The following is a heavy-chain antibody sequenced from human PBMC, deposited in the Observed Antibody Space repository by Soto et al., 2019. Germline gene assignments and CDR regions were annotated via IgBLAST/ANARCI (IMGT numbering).Heavy chain of an antibody. CDR2: ISSSRSYI. CDR1: GFTFSSYS. J-gene: IGHJ4*02. D-gene: IGHD3-22*01. Sequence: ESGGGLVKPGGSLRLSCAASGFTFSSYSMNWVRQAPGKGLEWVSSISSSRSYIYYADSVKGRFTISRDNAKNSLYLQMNSLRAEDTAVYYCARDIDYYDSSGYYRDYWGQGTLVTVSS. CDR3: ARDIDYYDSSGYYRDY. V-gene: IGHV3-21*01.